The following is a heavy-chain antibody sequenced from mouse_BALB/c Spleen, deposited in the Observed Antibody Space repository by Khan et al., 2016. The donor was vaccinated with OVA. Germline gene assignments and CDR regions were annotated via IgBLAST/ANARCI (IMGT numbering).Heavy chain of an antibody. Sequence: SGPGLLQPSPSLSLTCTVTGYSFTSDYAWYWIRQFPGNKLEWMAYIGYSASTTYTPSLSSQISISRDTSKNQFSLQLTSGTTEDADTDFCASGRLLRRYPYYFDYWGQGTTLTVSS. CDR3: ASGRLLRRYPYYFDY. D-gene: IGHD1-1*01. CDR2: IGYSAST. V-gene: IGHV3-2*02. CDR1: GYSFTSDYA. J-gene: IGHJ2*01.